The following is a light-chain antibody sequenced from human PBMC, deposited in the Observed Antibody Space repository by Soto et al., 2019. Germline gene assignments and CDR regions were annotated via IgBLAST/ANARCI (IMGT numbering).Light chain of an antibody. J-gene: IGLJ3*02. CDR1: SSDVGGHNY. CDR3: SSYASSSFPWV. V-gene: IGLV2-14*03. Sequence: QSVLTQPASVSASPGQSITISCTGTSSDVGGHNYVSWYQQYPGKAPKLMIYDVNNRPSGVSNRFSGSKSGNTASLTISGLQAEDEADYYCSSYASSSFPWVFGGGTQLTVL. CDR2: DVN.